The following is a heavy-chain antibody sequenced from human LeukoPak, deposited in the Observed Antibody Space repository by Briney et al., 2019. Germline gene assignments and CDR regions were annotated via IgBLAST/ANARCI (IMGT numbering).Heavy chain of an antibody. CDR1: GFTFSSYS. D-gene: IGHD2-2*01. Sequence: GGSLRLSCAASGFTFSSYSMNWVRQAPGKGLEWVSSISSSSSYIYYADSVKGRFTISRDNAKNSLYLQMNSLRAEDTAVYYCARDLVLKDIVVVPAVSIFDYWGQGTLVTVSS. V-gene: IGHV3-21*01. CDR2: ISSSSSYI. CDR3: ARDLVLKDIVVVPAVSIFDY. J-gene: IGHJ4*02.